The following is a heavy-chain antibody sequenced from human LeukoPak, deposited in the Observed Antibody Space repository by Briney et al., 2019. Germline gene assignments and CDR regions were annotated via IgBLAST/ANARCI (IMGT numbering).Heavy chain of an antibody. D-gene: IGHD3-22*01. Sequence: SETLSLTCAVYGGSLSGYYWSWIRQPPGKGLEWIGEINHSGSTNYNPSLKSRVTISVDTSKNQFSLKLSSVTAADTAVYYCARGLGYYYDTHFDYWGQGTLVTVSS. CDR1: GGSLSGYY. CDR2: INHSGST. J-gene: IGHJ4*02. V-gene: IGHV4-34*01. CDR3: ARGLGYYYDTHFDY.